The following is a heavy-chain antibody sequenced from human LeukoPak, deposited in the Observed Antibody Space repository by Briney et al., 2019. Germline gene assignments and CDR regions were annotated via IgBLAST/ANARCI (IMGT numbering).Heavy chain of an antibody. CDR1: GGSFSGYY. CDR2: INHSGST. V-gene: IGHV4-34*01. J-gene: IGHJ4*02. Sequence: SETLSLTCAVYGGSFSGYYWSWIRQPPGKGLEWIGEINHSGSTNYNPSLKSRVTISVDTSKNQFSLKLSSVTAADTAVYYCARTRRKRVFDYWGQGTLVTVSS. CDR3: ARTRRKRVFDY.